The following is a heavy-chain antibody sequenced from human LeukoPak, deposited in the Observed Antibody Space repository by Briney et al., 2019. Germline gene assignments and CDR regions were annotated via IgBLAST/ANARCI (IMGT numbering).Heavy chain of an antibody. CDR3: ARDPDYYDSSGQMGFDY. Sequence: GGSLRLSCAASGFTFSTYNMNWVRQAPGKGLEWVSSISSTSSSIYYADSVKGRFTISRDNAKNSLYLQMNSLRAEDTAVYYCARDPDYYDSSGQMGFDYWGQGTLVTVSS. J-gene: IGHJ4*02. CDR1: GFTFSTYN. V-gene: IGHV3-21*01. D-gene: IGHD3-22*01. CDR2: ISSTSSSI.